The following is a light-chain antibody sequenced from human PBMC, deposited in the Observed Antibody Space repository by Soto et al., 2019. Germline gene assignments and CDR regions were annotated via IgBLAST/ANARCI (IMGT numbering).Light chain of an antibody. CDR2: GTS. CDR1: QSVSTSF. CDR3: PQFDSSLT. V-gene: IGKV3-20*01. J-gene: IGKJ1*01. Sequence: EIVLTQSPGTLSLSPGDRATLSCRASQSVSTSFLAWYQQTPGQAPRLLIYGTSSRATGVPDRFSGSGSGTDFTLTISRLEPEYFAVYYCPQFDSSLTFGQGTTVEIK.